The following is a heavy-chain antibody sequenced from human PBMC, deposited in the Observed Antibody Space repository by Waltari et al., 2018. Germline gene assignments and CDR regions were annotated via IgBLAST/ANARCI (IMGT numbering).Heavy chain of an antibody. J-gene: IGHJ4*02. Sequence: EVQLVESGGGLVQPGGSLRLSCAASGFTLSDYEMDWVRQDPGKGLGWVGRSRNKGNSDSAEYAAFVKYRFTISRDESKSSVYLYMSSLKSEDTAVYYCARDYWGSYEYWGQGSHVTVSS. CDR2: SRNKGNSDSA. V-gene: IGHV3-72*01. CDR3: ARDYWGSYEY. CDR1: GFTLSDYE. D-gene: IGHD1-26*01.